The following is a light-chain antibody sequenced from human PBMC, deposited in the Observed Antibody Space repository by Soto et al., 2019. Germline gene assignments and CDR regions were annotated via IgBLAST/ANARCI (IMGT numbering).Light chain of an antibody. CDR1: QSISTY. CDR2: SAS. J-gene: IGKJ1*01. CDR3: QESYSTRWT. Sequence: DIQMTQSPSSLSASVGDRVTITCRASQSISTYLNWYQQKLGKAPKLLIYSASTLQGGVPARFSGSGSGTDFTLTISSLQPEDFATYYCQESYSTRWTFGQGTRVEIK. V-gene: IGKV1-39*01.